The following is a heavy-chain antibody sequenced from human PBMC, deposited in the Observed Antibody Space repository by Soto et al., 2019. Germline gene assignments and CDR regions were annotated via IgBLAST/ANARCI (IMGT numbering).Heavy chain of an antibody. V-gene: IGHV4-34*01. CDR2: INHSGST. Sequence: QVQLQQWGAGLLKPSETLSLTCAVYGGSFSGYYWSWIRQPPGKGLEWIGEINHSGSTNYNPSLKSRVTISVDTSKYQFSLKLSSVTAADTAVYYCAREGPYIMITFGGVKNNWFDPWGQGTLVTVSS. CDR3: AREGPYIMITFGGVKNNWFDP. J-gene: IGHJ5*02. CDR1: GGSFSGYY. D-gene: IGHD3-16*01.